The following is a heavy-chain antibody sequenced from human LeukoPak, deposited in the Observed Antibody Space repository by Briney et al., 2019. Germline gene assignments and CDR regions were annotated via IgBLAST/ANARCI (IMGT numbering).Heavy chain of an antibody. CDR3: ARDLDTAMVFDAFDI. CDR1: GFTFSSYA. D-gene: IGHD5-18*01. V-gene: IGHV3-48*04. CDR2: ISSSGSTI. J-gene: IGHJ3*02. Sequence: GGSLRLSYTASGFTFSSYAMHWVRQAPGKGLEWVSYISSSGSTIYYADSVKGRFTISRDNAKNSLYLQMNSLRAEDTAVYYCARDLDTAMVFDAFDIWGQGTMVTVSS.